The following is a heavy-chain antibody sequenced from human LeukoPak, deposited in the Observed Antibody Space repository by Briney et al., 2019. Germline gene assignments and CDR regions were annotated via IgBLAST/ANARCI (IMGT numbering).Heavy chain of an antibody. CDR1: GGSFSGYY. CDR3: ARNVERWLQLLEFDY. D-gene: IGHD5-24*01. Sequence: PSETLSLTCAIYGGSFSGYYWTWIRQPPGKGLEWIGSIYYSGSTYYNPSLKSRVTISVDTSKNQFSLKLSSVTAADTAVYYCARNVERWLQLLEFDYWGQGTLVTVSS. V-gene: IGHV4-34*01. J-gene: IGHJ4*02. CDR2: IYYSGST.